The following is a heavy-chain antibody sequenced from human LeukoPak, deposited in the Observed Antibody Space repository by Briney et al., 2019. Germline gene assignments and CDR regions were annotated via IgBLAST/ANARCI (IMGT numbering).Heavy chain of an antibody. Sequence: GGPLRLSCAASGFTFRSYDMHWVRQTPGRGLEWVSAIGIAGDTHCPDSVKGRFTISRENAKNSMYLQMNSLKDGDTAVYYCVRGGIQVSGIDAFDIWGQGTMVTVSS. D-gene: IGHD5/OR15-5a*01. CDR2: IGIAGDT. CDR3: VRGGIQVSGIDAFDI. J-gene: IGHJ3*02. V-gene: IGHV3-13*01. CDR1: GFTFRSYD.